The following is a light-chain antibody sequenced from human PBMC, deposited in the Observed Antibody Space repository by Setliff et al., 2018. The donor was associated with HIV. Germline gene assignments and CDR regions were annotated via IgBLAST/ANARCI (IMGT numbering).Light chain of an antibody. CDR2: YNS. CDR3: QVWDSSSDLRVV. CDR1: NIGSKS. V-gene: IGLV3-21*04. Sequence: SYELTQPPSVSVAPGKTASITCGGNNIGSKSVYWYQQKPGQAPVLVISYNSDRPSGTPERFSGSNSGNTATLTISRVEAGDEADYYCQVWDSSSDLRVVFGGGTKVTV. J-gene: IGLJ2*01.